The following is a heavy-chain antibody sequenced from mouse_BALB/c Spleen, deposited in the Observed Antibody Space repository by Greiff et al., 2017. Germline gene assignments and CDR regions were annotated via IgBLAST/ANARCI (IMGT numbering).Heavy chain of an antibody. CDR3: ARDMTGTGYYYAMDY. V-gene: IGHV5-6-3*01. D-gene: IGHD2-13*01. CDR2: INSNGGST. Sequence: EVQLVESGGGLVQPGGSLKLSCAASGFTFSSYGMSWVRQTPDKRLELVATINSNGGSTYYPNSVKGRFNISRDNAKNTLYLQMSSLKSEDTAMYSCARDMTGTGYYYAMDYWGQGTSVTVSS. CDR1: GFTFSSYG. J-gene: IGHJ4*01.